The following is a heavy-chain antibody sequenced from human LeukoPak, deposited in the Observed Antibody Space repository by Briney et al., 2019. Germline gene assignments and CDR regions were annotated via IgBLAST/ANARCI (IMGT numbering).Heavy chain of an antibody. J-gene: IGHJ3*02. Sequence: ASVKVSCKASGYTFTGCYMHWVRQAPGEGLEWMGWINPNSGGTNYAQKFQGRVTMTRDTSINTAYMELSRLRSDDTAVYYCANAAGHYDFWSGYYGRDAFDIWGQGTMVTVSS. CDR2: INPNSGGT. V-gene: IGHV1-2*02. D-gene: IGHD3-3*01. CDR3: ANAAGHYDFWSGYYGRDAFDI. CDR1: GYTFTGCY.